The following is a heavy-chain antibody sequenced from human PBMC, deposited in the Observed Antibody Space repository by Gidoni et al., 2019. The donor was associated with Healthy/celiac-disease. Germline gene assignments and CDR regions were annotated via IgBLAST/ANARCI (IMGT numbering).Heavy chain of an antibody. Sequence: GGSISSSSYYWGWIRQPPGKGLEWIGSIYYSGSTYYNPSLKSRVTISVDTSKNQFSLKLSAVTAADTAVYYCAGLAGLGIAGNFDLWGRGTLVTVSS. V-gene: IGHV4-39*01. CDR3: AGLAGLGIAGNFDL. J-gene: IGHJ2*01. CDR1: GGSISSSSYY. D-gene: IGHD7-27*01. CDR2: IYYSGST.